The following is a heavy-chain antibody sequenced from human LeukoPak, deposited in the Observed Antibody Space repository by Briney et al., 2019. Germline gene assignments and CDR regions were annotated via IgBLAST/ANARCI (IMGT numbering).Heavy chain of an antibody. CDR2: ISSSSSYI. V-gene: IGHV3-21*01. Sequence: WGFLRLSCAASGFTFSSYSMNWVRQAPGKGLEWVSSISSSSSYIYYADSVKGRFTISRDNAKNSLYLQMNSLRAEDTAVYYCARVGDSSGYYYFDYWGQGTLVTVSS. CDR3: ARVGDSSGYYYFDY. J-gene: IGHJ4*02. D-gene: IGHD3-22*01. CDR1: GFTFSSYS.